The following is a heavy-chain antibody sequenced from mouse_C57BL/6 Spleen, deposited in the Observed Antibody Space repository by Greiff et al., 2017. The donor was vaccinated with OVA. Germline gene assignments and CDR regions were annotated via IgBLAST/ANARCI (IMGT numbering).Heavy chain of an antibody. V-gene: IGHV1-82*01. J-gene: IGHJ4*01. Sequence: QVQLQQSGPELVKPGASVKISCKASGYAFSSSWMNWVKQRPGKGLEWIGRIYPGDGDTNYNGQFKGKATLTADKSSSTAYMQLSSLTSEDSAVYGGARRGGDDEGSYAMDYWGQGTSVTVSS. CDR1: GYAFSSSW. D-gene: IGHD2-2*01. CDR2: IYPGDGDT. CDR3: ARRGGDDEGSYAMDY.